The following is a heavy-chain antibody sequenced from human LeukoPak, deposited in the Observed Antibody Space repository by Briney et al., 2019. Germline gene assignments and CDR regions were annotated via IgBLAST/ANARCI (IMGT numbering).Heavy chain of an antibody. D-gene: IGHD6-19*01. V-gene: IGHV3-74*01. CDR3: ARAAAVAGDLDY. Sequence: GRSLRLSCAASGFTFSSYWMHWVRQAPGKGLVWVSRINSDGSSTSYADSVKGRFTISRDNAKNTLYLQMNSLRAEDTAVYYCARAAAVAGDLDYWGQGTLVTVSS. CDR1: GFTFSSYW. CDR2: INSDGSST. J-gene: IGHJ4*02.